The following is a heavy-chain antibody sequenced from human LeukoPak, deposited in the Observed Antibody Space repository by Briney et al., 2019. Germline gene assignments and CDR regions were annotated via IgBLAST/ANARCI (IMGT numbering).Heavy chain of an antibody. J-gene: IGHJ5*02. CDR1: GFTFSSYW. D-gene: IGHD6-19*01. CDR2: IKQDGSEK. Sequence: GGSLRLSCAASGFTFSSYWMSWVRQAPGKGLEWVANIKQDGSEKYYVDSVKGRFTISRDNAKNSLYLQMNSLRAEDTAVYYLAKEPQPGKTVADWFDPWGQGTLVTVSS. CDR3: AKEPQPGKTVADWFDP. V-gene: IGHV3-7*01.